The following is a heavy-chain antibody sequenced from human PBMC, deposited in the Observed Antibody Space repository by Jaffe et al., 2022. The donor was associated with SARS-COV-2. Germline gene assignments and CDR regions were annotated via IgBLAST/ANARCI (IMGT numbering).Heavy chain of an antibody. J-gene: IGHJ3*02. CDR1: GFTFSNYA. CDR2: ISGSAGNT. D-gene: IGHD3-22*01. V-gene: IGHV3-23*01. CDR3: AKVHSHYDSRGYYSGAFDI. Sequence: EVQLLESGGGLVQPRGSLRLSCAASGFTFSNYAMSWVRQAPGKGLEWVSEISGSAGNTYYADSVKGRFTISRDNAKKTLYLQMNSLRADDTAVYYCAKVHSHYDSRGYYSGAFDIWGQGTMVTVSS.